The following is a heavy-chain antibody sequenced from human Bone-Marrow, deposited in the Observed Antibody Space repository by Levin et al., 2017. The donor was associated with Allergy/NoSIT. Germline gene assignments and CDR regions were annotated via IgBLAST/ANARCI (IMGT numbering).Heavy chain of an antibody. Sequence: ASVKVSCKASGYTFNNYGMSWVRQAPGQGLEWMGWISAFNGDTDYAQKFQGRVSLTTDTSTNTAYMELRSLRSDDTAVYFCARAAMGAVAGTPLEDWGQGTLVAVSS. CDR2: ISAFNGDT. V-gene: IGHV1-18*01. CDR1: GYTFNNYG. D-gene: IGHD6-19*01. J-gene: IGHJ4*02. CDR3: ARAAMGAVAGTPLED.